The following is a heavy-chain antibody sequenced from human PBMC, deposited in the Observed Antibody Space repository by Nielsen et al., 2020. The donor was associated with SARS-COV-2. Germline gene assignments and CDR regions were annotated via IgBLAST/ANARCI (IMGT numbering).Heavy chain of an antibody. CDR2: INSDGSST. V-gene: IGHV3-74*01. J-gene: IGHJ6*03. Sequence: GESLKISCEASGFTFSSYWMHWVRQAPGKGLVWVSRINSDGSSTSYADSVKGRFTISRDNAKNTLYLQMNSLRAEDTAVYYCARGARFRPNYYYYMDVWGKGTTVTVSS. CDR3: ARGARFRPNYYYYMDV. D-gene: IGHD2-21*01. CDR1: GFTFSSYW.